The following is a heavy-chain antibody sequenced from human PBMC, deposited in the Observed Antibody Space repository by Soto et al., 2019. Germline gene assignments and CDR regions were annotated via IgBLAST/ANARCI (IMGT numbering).Heavy chain of an antibody. CDR1: GFAFSDYS. CDR2: ISGGGGKP. Sequence: DVQLLESGGGVVQSGGSLRLSCSASGFAFSDYSMHWVRQAPWKGLEWVSAISGGGGKPVYAGSVSGRFTISIDNSRNTVYWQMHSLREDDTSLYCCAKETYCGGWTLDSWGQGTRSTVS. V-gene: IGHV3-23*01. CDR3: AKETYCGGWTLDS. J-gene: IGHJ5*01. D-gene: IGHD2-21*01.